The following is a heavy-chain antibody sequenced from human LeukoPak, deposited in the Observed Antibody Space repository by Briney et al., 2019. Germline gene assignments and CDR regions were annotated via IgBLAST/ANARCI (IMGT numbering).Heavy chain of an antibody. D-gene: IGHD5-18*01. CDR2: ISRSSSYI. CDR3: ARAAANNEFDY. CDR1: GFTFSSYS. V-gene: IGHV3-21*01. Sequence: GGSLRLSCAASGFTFSSYSMNWVRQAPGKGLEWVSSISRSSSYIYCADSVKGRFTISRENAKNSLYLQMNSLRAEDTAVYYCARAAANNEFDYWGQGTLVTVSS. J-gene: IGHJ4*02.